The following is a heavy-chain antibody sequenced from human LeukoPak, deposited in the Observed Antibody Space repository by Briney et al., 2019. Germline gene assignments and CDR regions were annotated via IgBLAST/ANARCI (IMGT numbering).Heavy chain of an antibody. D-gene: IGHD5-12*01. CDR3: ARSPDIVATTYYFDY. V-gene: IGHV4-61*08. CDR1: GGSISSGGYY. Sequence: SETLSLTCAVSGGSISSGGYYWSWIRQPPGKGLEWIGYIYYSGSTNYNPSLKSRVTISVDTSKNQFSLKLSSVTAADTAVYYCARSPDIVATTYYFDYWGQGTLVTVSS. CDR2: IYYSGST. J-gene: IGHJ4*02.